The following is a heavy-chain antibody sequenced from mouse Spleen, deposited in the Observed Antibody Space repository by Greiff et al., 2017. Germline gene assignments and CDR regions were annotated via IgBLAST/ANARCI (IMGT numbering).Heavy chain of an antibody. CDR3: ERDGTATDFDV. V-gene: IGHV1-7*01. J-gene: IGHJ1*01. Sequence: QVQLQQSGAELAQPGASVKLSCKASGYTFTSYWMHWVKQRPGQGLEWFGYINPSSGYTKYNQKFKDKATLTADKSSSTAYMQLSSLTYEDSAVYYCERDGTATDFDVWGAGTTVTVSS. CDR1: GYTFTSYW. D-gene: IGHD1-2*01. CDR2: INPSSGYT.